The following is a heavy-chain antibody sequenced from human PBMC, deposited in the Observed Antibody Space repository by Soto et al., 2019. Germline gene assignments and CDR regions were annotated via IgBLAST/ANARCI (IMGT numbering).Heavy chain of an antibody. D-gene: IGHD3-3*01. Sequence: PGGSLRLSCAASGFQFSGHGMNWVRQAPRKGLEWVSYISSSSSTIYYADSVKGRFTISRDNAKNSLYLQMNSLRDEDTAVYYCARDGESYYDFWSGSEYNWFDPWGQGTLVTVSS. J-gene: IGHJ5*02. CDR3: ARDGESYYDFWSGSEYNWFDP. CDR2: ISSSSSTI. CDR1: GFQFSGHG. V-gene: IGHV3-48*02.